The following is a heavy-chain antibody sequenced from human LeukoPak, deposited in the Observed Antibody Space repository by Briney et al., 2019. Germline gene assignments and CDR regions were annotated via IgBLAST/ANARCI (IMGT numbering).Heavy chain of an antibody. V-gene: IGHV4-61*01. CDR2: IYYSWNT. D-gene: IGHD3-10*01. CDR1: GGPEKSGSYQ. CDR3: ASDYTSGSYRFDF. Sequence: PSETLSLTCTVSGGPEKSGSYQGRWIRQPRGKGVEWISYIYYSWNTNYNPPLKCRLPISLHTSKSQVSLKLSSVTAADTVVYYCASDYTSGSYRFDFWGQGTLVTVSS. J-gene: IGHJ4*02.